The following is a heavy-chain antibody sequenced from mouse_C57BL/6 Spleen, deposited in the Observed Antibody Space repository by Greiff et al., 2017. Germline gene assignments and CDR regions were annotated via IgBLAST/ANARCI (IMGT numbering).Heavy chain of an antibody. CDR3: ARGTTVPLDY. D-gene: IGHD1-1*01. V-gene: IGHV1-82*01. J-gene: IGHJ2*01. CDR2: IYPGDGDT. Sequence: QVQLQQSGPELVKPGASVKISCKASGYAFSSSWMNWVKQRPGKGLEWIGRIYPGDGDTNYNGKFKGKATLTADKSSSTAYMPLSSLTSEDSAVYFCARGTTVPLDYWGQGTTLTVSS. CDR1: GYAFSSSW.